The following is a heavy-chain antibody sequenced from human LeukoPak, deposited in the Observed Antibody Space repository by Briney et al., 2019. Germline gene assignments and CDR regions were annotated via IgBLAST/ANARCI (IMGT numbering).Heavy chain of an antibody. CDR3: ASTSHSPYYYYYYGMDV. Sequence: ASVKVSCKASVYTFTGYYMHWVRQAPGQGLEWMGWINPNSGGTNYAQKFQGRVTMTRDTSISTAYMELSRLRSDDTAVYYCASTSHSPYYYYYYGMDVWGQGTTVTVSS. CDR1: VYTFTGYY. J-gene: IGHJ6*02. D-gene: IGHD2-2*01. V-gene: IGHV1-2*02. CDR2: INPNSGGT.